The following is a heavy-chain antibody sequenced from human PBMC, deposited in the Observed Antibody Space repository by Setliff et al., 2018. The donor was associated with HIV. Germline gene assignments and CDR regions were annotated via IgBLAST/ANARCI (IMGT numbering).Heavy chain of an antibody. D-gene: IGHD5-12*01. V-gene: IGHV4-31*03. Sequence: PSETLSLTCTVSGGSISSGGYYWSWIRQHPGKGLEWIGYIYYSGSTYYNPSLKSRVTISVDTSKNQFSLKLSSVTAADTAVYYCAREVQDGYNYYYYYGMDVWGQGTTVTVSS. CDR1: GGSISSGGYY. CDR3: AREVQDGYNYYYYYGMDV. J-gene: IGHJ6*02. CDR2: IYYSGST.